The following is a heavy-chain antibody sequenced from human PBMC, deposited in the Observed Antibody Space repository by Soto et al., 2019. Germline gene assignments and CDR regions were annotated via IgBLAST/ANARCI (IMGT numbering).Heavy chain of an antibody. CDR2: IKQDGSER. D-gene: IGHD1-26*01. CDR3: ARHSGTHFDY. V-gene: IGHV3-7*01. J-gene: IGHJ4*02. CDR1: GFTFSSYW. Sequence: HPGGSLRLSCAASGFTFSSYWMTWVRQAPGKGLEWVANIKQDGSERYCVDSVKGRFTISRDNAKNSLYLQMNSLSAEDTAVYYCARHSGTHFDYWGQGTLVTVSS.